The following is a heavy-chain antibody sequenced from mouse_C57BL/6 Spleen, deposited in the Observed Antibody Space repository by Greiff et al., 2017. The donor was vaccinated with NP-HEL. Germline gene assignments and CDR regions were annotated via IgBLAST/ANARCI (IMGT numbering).Heavy chain of an antibody. J-gene: IGHJ2*01. CDR1: GYAFSSYW. D-gene: IGHD1-1*01. CDR3: ARYCSSYHYFDY. Sequence: QVQLKESGAELVKPGASVKISCKASGYAFSSYWMNWVKQRPGKGLEWIGQIYPGDGDTNYNGKFKGKATLTADKSSGTAYLQISSLTSEDSAVYFCARYCSSYHYFDYWGKGTTLTVSS. V-gene: IGHV1-80*01. CDR2: IYPGDGDT.